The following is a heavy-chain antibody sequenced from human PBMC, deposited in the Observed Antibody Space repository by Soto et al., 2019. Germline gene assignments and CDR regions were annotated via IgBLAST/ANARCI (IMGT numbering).Heavy chain of an antibody. J-gene: IGHJ6*02. CDR2: IIPIFGTA. CDR1: GGTFSSYA. Sequence: QVQLVQSGAEVKKPGSSVKVSCKASGGTFSSYAISWVRQAPGQGLEWMGGIIPIFGTANYAQKFQGRVTITADESTSTAYMELSSLRSEDTAVYYCARDHYRGWSSYYYYGMDVWGQGTTVTVSS. CDR3: ARDHYRGWSSYYYYGMDV. D-gene: IGHD6-19*01. V-gene: IGHV1-69*12.